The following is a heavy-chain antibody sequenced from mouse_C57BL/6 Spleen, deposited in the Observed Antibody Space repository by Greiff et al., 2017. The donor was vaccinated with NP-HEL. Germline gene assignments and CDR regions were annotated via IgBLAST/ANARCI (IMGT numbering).Heavy chain of an antibody. CDR1: GFTFSDYY. J-gene: IGHJ4*01. CDR3: ARALYHDAMDY. D-gene: IGHD2-1*01. V-gene: IGHV5-12*01. CDR2: ISNGGGST. Sequence: EVQGVESGGGLVQPGGSLKLSCAASGFTFSDYYMYWVRQTPEKRLEWVAYISNGGGSTYYPDTVKGRFTISRDNAKNTLYLQMSRLKSEDTAMYYCARALYHDAMDYWGQGTSVTVSS.